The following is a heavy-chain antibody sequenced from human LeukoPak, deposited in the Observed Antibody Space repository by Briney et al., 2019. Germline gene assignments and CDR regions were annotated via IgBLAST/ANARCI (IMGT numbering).Heavy chain of an antibody. CDR1: GGSMNNYY. V-gene: IGHV4-59*01. Sequence: SETLSLTCTVPGGSMNNYYWSWIRQPPGKGLEWIGYIYYSGSTNYNPSLKSRVTISVDTSKNQFSLKLSSVTAADTAVYYCARDGGHIGSYYFDYWGQGILVTVSS. D-gene: IGHD1-26*01. CDR3: ARDGGHIGSYYFDY. J-gene: IGHJ4*02. CDR2: IYYSGST.